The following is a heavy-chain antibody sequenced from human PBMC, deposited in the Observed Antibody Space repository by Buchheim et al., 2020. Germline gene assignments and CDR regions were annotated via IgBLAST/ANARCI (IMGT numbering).Heavy chain of an antibody. V-gene: IGHV3-33*01. CDR2: IWYDGSNK. Sequence: QVQLVESGGGVVQPGRSLRLSCAASGFTFSSYGMHWVRQAPGKGLEWVAVIWYDGSNKYYADSVKGRFTISRDNSKNTLYLQRNSLRAEDTAVYYCARDQGAVAGYFDYWGQGTL. CDR3: ARDQGAVAGYFDY. D-gene: IGHD6-19*01. CDR1: GFTFSSYG. J-gene: IGHJ4*02.